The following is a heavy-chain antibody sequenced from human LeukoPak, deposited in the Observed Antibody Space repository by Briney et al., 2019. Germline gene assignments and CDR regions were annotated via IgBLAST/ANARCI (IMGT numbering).Heavy chain of an antibody. CDR2: IYYSGST. CDR3: ARQKYYYDSSGTRALAFDY. CDR1: GGSISSCY. Sequence: KPSETLSLTCTVSGGSISSCYWSWIRQPPGKGLEWIGYIYYSGSTNYNPSLKRRVTISVDTSKNQFSLKLSSVPAADTAVYYCARQKYYYDSSGTRALAFDYWGQGTLVTVSS. J-gene: IGHJ4*02. V-gene: IGHV4-59*08. D-gene: IGHD3-22*01.